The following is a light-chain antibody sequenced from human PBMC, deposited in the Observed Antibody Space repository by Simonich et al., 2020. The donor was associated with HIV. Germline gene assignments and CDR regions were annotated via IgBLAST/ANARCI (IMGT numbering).Light chain of an antibody. J-gene: IGKJ2*01. Sequence: DIQMTQSPSTLSAAVGERVTITCRARQSISSWLAWDQQKPGKAPKILIYNASSLESGFPSRFSGSGSWTEFTLTISSLQPDDFATYYCQQYNSYPYTFGQGTKLEIK. CDR2: NAS. CDR1: QSISSW. V-gene: IGKV1-5*03. CDR3: QQYNSYPYT.